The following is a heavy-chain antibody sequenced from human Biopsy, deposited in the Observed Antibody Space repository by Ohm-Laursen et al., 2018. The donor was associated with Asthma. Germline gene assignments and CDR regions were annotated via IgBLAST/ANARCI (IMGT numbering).Heavy chain of an antibody. D-gene: IGHD6-19*01. CDR3: AREGVAGTHIED. Sequence: SLRLSCAASGFTFSTYGMHWVRQAPGKGLEWVAVISYDGFNEDYGDSVKGRFTISRDNSKNTLYLQMNSLTAEDTAVYYCAREGVAGTHIEDWGQGTLVTVSS. J-gene: IGHJ4*02. CDR1: GFTFSTYG. CDR2: ISYDGFNE. V-gene: IGHV3-30*03.